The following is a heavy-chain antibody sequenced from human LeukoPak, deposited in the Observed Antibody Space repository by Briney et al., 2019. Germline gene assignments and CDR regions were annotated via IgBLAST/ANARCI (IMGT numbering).Heavy chain of an antibody. CDR2: IKQDGSEK. Sequence: GGSLRLSCVASGFTFNNFAMNWVRQAPGKGLEWVANIKQDGSEKNYVDSVKGRFTISRDNAKNSLYLQMNSLRAEDTAVYYCASGLELDYWGQGTLVTVSS. J-gene: IGHJ4*02. CDR1: GFTFNNFA. V-gene: IGHV3-7*03. CDR3: ASGLELDY.